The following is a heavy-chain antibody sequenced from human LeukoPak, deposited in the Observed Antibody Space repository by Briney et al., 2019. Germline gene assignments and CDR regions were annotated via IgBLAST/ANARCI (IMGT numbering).Heavy chain of an antibody. Sequence: SETLSLTCTVSGGSISSSSYYWGWIRQPPGKGLEWIGSIYYSGSTYYNPSLKSRVTISVDTSKNQFSLKLNSVTAADTAVYYCARVGVNSASWYYFDYWGQGTLVTVSS. CDR1: GGSISSSSYY. J-gene: IGHJ4*02. V-gene: IGHV4-39*01. D-gene: IGHD6-13*01. CDR3: ARVGVNSASWYYFDY. CDR2: IYYSGST.